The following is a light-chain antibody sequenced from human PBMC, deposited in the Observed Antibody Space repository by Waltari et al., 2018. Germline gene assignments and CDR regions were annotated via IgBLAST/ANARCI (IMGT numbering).Light chain of an antibody. CDR2: SAS. CDR3: QQSYDTPLT. Sequence: DIQMTQSPSSLSASVGDRVTINCRASQTISTYLNWYQQRPGKAPKLLIYSASTLQSGVPSRFSGSGSGTDFTLTISSLQPEDFATYYCQQSYDTPLTFGGGTRVEIK. CDR1: QTISTY. V-gene: IGKV1-39*01. J-gene: IGKJ4*01.